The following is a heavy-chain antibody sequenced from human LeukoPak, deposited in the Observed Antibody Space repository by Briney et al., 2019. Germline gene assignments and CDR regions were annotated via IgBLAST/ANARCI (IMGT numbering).Heavy chain of an antibody. D-gene: IGHD5-18*01. CDR3: ARGGGYSYHSLPDY. CDR1: GGSFSGYY. Sequence: SETLSLTCAVYGGSFSGYYWSWIRQPPGKGLEWIGEINHSGSTYYNPSLKSRVTISVDTSKNQFSLKLSSVTAADTAVYYCARGGGYSYHSLPDYWGQGTLVTVSS. V-gene: IGHV4-34*01. J-gene: IGHJ4*02. CDR2: INHSGST.